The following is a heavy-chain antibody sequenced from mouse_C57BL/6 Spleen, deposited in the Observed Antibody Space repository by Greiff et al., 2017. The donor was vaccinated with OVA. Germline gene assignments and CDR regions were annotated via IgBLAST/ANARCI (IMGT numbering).Heavy chain of an antibody. CDR3: ARKGVYYGNYVCLDY. D-gene: IGHD2-1*01. CDR1: GYTFTGYW. Sequence: VQLQQSGAELMKPGASVKLSCKATGYTFTGYWIEWVKQRPGHGLEWIGEILPGSGSTNYNEKFKGKATFTADTSSNTAYMQLSSLTTEESALYFCARKGVYYGNYVCLDYWGQGTTLTVSS. CDR2: ILPGSGST. J-gene: IGHJ2*01. V-gene: IGHV1-9*01.